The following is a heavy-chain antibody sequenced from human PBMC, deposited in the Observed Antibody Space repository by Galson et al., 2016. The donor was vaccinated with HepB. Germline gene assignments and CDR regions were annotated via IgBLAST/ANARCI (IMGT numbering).Heavy chain of an antibody. J-gene: IGHJ4*02. D-gene: IGHD2-15*01. CDR1: GYTFTSYY. CDR3: AREGSVTGFFDS. Sequence: SVKVSCKASGYTFTSYYIHWVRQAPGQGLEWMGIINPSGGSTSYAQKFQGRIAMTRDTSTSTVYMELSSLRSEDSAVYYCAREGSVTGFFDSWGQGAVVTVSS. CDR2: INPSGGST. V-gene: IGHV1-46*01.